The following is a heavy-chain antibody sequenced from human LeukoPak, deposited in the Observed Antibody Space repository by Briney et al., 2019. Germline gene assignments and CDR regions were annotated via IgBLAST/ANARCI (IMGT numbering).Heavy chain of an antibody. CDR2: IDYSGST. D-gene: IGHD6-13*01. CDR1: NGSISSSRYF. J-gene: IGHJ4*02. V-gene: IGHV4-39*07. CDR3: ARDRSSSWYKDFDY. Sequence: SETLSLTCSVSNGSISSSRYFWGWIRQPPGKGLEWIGSIDYSGSTYYNPSLKSRVTISVDASKNHFSLDLSSVTAADTAVYYCARDRSSSWYKDFDYWGQGTLVTVSS.